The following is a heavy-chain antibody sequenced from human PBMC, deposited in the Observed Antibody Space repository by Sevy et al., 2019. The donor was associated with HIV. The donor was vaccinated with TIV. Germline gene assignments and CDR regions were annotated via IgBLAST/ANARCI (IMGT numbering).Heavy chain of an antibody. CDR2: TRYDGTTK. J-gene: IGHJ3*01. CDR1: GFTFSRSG. D-gene: IGHD4-17*01. Sequence: AGSLRLSCAATGFTFSRSGMHWVRQAPGKALEWVSFTRYDGTTKNYADSVKGRFTISRDNSKNTLYLQMNSLRAEDTAVYYCAKMGSTTVTTSDAFDLWGQGTMVTVSS. CDR3: AKMGSTTVTTSDAFDL. V-gene: IGHV3-30*02.